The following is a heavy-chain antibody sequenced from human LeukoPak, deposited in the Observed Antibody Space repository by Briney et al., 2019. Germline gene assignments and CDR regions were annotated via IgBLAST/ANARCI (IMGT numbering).Heavy chain of an antibody. CDR3: ARIRSHSDFWSGYYTSYYFDY. CDR1: GFTLSSYW. CDR2: IDQDGSEK. D-gene: IGHD3-3*01. Sequence: GGSLRLSCAASGFTLSSYWMSWVRQAPGKGLEWVANIDQDGSEKYYVDSVKGRFIISRDNAKNSLYLQMNSLRAEDTAVYCCARIRSHSDFWSGYYTSYYFDYWGQGTLVTVSS. J-gene: IGHJ4*02. V-gene: IGHV3-7*01.